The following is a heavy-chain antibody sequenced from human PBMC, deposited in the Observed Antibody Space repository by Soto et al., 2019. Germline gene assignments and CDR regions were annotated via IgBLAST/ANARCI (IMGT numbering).Heavy chain of an antibody. CDR1: GGSISSYY. CDR2: IYYSGST. V-gene: IGHV4-59*01. D-gene: IGHD4-4*01. J-gene: IGHJ2*01. CDR3: ARVDYRWDWYFDL. Sequence: QVQLQESGPGLVKPSETLSLTCTVSGGSISSYYWSWIRQPPGKGLEWIGYIYYSGSTNYNPSLKSRVTISVDTSKNQFSLKLSSVTAADTAVYYCARVDYRWDWYFDLWGRGTLVTVSS.